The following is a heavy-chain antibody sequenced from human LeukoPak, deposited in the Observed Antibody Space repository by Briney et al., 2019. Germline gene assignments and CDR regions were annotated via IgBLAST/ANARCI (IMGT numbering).Heavy chain of an antibody. V-gene: IGHV3-30-3*01. CDR3: AKDLRQQLTNWFDP. J-gene: IGHJ5*02. CDR1: GFTFSSYA. D-gene: IGHD6-13*01. CDR2: ISYDGSNK. Sequence: GGSLRLSCAASGFTFSSYAMHWVRQAPGKGLEWVAVISYDGSNKYYADSVKGRFTISRDNSKNTLYLQMNSLRAEDTAVYYCAKDLRQQLTNWFDPWGQGTLVTVSS.